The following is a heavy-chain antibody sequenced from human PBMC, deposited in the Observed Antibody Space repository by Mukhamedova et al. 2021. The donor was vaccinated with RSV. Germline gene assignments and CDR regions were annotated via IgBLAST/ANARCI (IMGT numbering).Heavy chain of an antibody. D-gene: IGHD2-8*01. V-gene: IGHV4-39*07. CDR3: ARTPLVYGKDRRGYYFDY. J-gene: IGHJ4*02. Sequence: SRVTISVDTSKNQFSLKLSSVTAADTAVYYCARTPLVYGKDRRGYYFDYWGQGTLVTVSS.